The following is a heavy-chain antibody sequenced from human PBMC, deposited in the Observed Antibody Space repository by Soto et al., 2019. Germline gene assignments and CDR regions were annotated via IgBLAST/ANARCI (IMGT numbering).Heavy chain of an antibody. D-gene: IGHD6-13*01. CDR1: GFTFSSYG. J-gene: IGHJ4*02. CDR2: ISYDGSNK. CDR3: AKGPEQLGLFDY. Sequence: GGSLRLSCAASGFTFSSYGMHWVRQAPGKGLEWVAVISYDGSNKYYADSVKGRFTISRDNSKNTLYLQMNSLRAEDTAVYYCAKGPEQLGLFDYWGQGTLVTVSS. V-gene: IGHV3-30*18.